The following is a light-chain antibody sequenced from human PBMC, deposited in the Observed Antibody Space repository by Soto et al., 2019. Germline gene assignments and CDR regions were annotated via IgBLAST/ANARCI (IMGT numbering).Light chain of an antibody. V-gene: IGLV2-14*03. J-gene: IGLJ7*01. CDR2: DVS. Sequence: QSALTQPASVSGSPGQSITISCTGTSGDVGGYNYVSWYQHHPGKAPKLMIYDVSHRPSGVSNRFSGSKSGNTASLTISGLQAEDEADYYCCSYTTSSTLVFGGGTQLTVL. CDR1: SGDVGGYNY. CDR3: CSYTTSSTLV.